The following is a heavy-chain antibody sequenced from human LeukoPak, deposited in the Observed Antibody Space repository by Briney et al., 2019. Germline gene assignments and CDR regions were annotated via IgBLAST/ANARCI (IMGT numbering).Heavy chain of an antibody. J-gene: IGHJ3*02. Sequence: GGSLRLSCEASGFTFSDYYMSWIRQAPGKGLDWVSYISSSSSYTNYADSVKGRFTISRDNAKNSLYLQMNSLRAEDTAVYYCARGGGPEWAFDIWGQGTMVTVSS. D-gene: IGHD3-3*01. CDR2: ISSSSSYT. V-gene: IGHV3-11*05. CDR1: GFTFSDYY. CDR3: ARGGGPEWAFDI.